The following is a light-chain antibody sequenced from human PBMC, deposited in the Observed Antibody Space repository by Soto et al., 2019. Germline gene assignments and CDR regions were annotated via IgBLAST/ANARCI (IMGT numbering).Light chain of an antibody. CDR2: GAS. J-gene: IGKJ4*01. Sequence: EIVLTPSPGTLSLSPGERATLSCRASQSVSSNFLAWYQEKPGQAPRLLIYGASSRATGIPDRFSGSRSGAEFTLTISSLQSEDFAVYYCQHYVTWPLTFGGGTKVDIK. CDR3: QHYVTWPLT. CDR1: QSVSSNF. V-gene: IGKV3-20*01.